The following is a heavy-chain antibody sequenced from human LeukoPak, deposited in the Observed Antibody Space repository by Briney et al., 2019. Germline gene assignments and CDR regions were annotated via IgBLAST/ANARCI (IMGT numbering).Heavy chain of an antibody. CDR1: GGSFSGYY. Sequence: PSETLSLTCAVYGGSFSGYYWSWIRQPPGKGLEWIGEINHSGSTNYNPSLKSRVTISVDTSKNQFSLKLSSVTAVYTAVYYCSTSSSWTYWYFDLWGRGTLVTVSS. CDR2: INHSGST. V-gene: IGHV4-34*01. D-gene: IGHD6-13*01. CDR3: STSSSWTYWYFDL. J-gene: IGHJ2*01.